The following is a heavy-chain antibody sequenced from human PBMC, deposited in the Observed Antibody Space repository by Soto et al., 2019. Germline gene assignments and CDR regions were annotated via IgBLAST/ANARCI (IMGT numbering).Heavy chain of an antibody. Sequence: PTETLSRTCTVCGGSVSSGDYYWSWIQQPPGKGLEWIGYIYYSGSTYYNPSLKSRVTISVDTSKSQFSLKLSSVTAADTAVYYCARGSYYYDSSGYYYLTHRRGYFDYWCQGTLVTVSS. V-gene: IGHV4-30-4*01. D-gene: IGHD3-22*01. J-gene: IGHJ4*02. CDR2: IYYSGST. CDR3: ARGSYYYDSSGYYYLTHRRGYFDY. CDR1: GGSVSSGDYY.